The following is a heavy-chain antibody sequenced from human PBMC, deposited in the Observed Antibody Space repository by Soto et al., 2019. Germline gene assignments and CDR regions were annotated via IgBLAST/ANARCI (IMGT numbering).Heavy chain of an antibody. D-gene: IGHD3-10*01. CDR1: GFTFSSYS. CDR2: ICYDGSNK. Sequence: GRSLRLSCAASGFTFSSYSMHWVRQAPGKGLEWVAVICYDGSNKYYADSVKGRVTISRDNSKNTLYLQMNSLRDEDTGVYYCAKDKGSNHSPNNGMDVWGQGTTVTVSS. V-gene: IGHV3-33*06. CDR3: AKDKGSNHSPNNGMDV. J-gene: IGHJ6*02.